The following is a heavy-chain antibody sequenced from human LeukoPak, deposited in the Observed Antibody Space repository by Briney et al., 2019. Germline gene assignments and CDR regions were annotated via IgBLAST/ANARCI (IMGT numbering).Heavy chain of an antibody. D-gene: IGHD3-16*02. CDR1: GGTISSSSYY. J-gene: IGHJ6*03. Sequence: SETLSLTCTVSGGTISSSSYYWSWIRQPAGKGLEWIGRIYTSGSTNYNPSLKSRVTMSVDTSKNQFSLKLSSVTAADTAVYYCARSGYDYVWGSYRYSSYYYYYMDVWGKGTTVTVSS. CDR2: IYTSGST. CDR3: ARSGYDYVWGSYRYSSYYYYYMDV. V-gene: IGHV4-61*02.